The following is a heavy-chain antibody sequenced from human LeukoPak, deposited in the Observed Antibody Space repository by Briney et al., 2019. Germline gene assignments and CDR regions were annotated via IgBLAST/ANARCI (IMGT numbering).Heavy chain of an antibody. J-gene: IGHJ4*02. CDR3: ARDLLEFYLGSPLAFDY. CDR1: GFTFSSYG. CDR2: ISYDGSNK. V-gene: IGHV3-30*03. D-gene: IGHD3-3*01. Sequence: GGSLRLSCAASGFTFSSYGMHWVRRAPGKGLEWVAVISYDGSNKYYADSVKGRFTISRDNSKNTLYLQMNSLRAEDTAVYYCARDLLEFYLGSPLAFDYWGQGTLVTVSS.